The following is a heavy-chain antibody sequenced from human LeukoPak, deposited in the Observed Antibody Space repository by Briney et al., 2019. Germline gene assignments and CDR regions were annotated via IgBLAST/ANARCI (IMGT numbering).Heavy chain of an antibody. V-gene: IGHV4-34*01. CDR1: GGSFSGYY. CDR2: INHSGST. J-gene: IGHJ4*02. Sequence: PSETLSLTCAVYGGSFSGYYWSWIRQPPGKGLEWIGEINHSGSTNYNPSLKSRVTISVDTSKNQFSLKLSSVTAADTAVYYCAKDSLWFGASRDSDDYWGQGTLVTVSS. D-gene: IGHD3-10*01. CDR3: AKDSLWFGASRDSDDY.